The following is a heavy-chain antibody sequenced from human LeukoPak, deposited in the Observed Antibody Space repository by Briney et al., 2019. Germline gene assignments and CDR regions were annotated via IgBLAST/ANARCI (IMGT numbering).Heavy chain of an antibody. J-gene: IGHJ4*02. CDR2: FYTSGST. V-gene: IGHV4-4*07. Sequence: SETLSLTCTVSGGSISSYYWSWIRQPAGEGLEWIGRFYTSGSTNYNPSLKSRVTMSVDTSKNQFSLKLSSVTAADTAVYYCARGRIAAGATGDFDYWGQGTLVTVSS. D-gene: IGHD6-13*01. CDR3: ARGRIAAGATGDFDY. CDR1: GGSISSYY.